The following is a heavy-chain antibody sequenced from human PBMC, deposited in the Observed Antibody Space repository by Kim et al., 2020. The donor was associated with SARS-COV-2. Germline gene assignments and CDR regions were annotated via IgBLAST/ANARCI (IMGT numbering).Heavy chain of an antibody. CDR2: IYSGGST. J-gene: IGHJ2*01. Sequence: GGSLRLSCAASGFTVSSNYMSWVRQAPGKGLEWVSVIYSGGSTYYADSVKGRFTISRHNSKNTLYLQMNSLRAEDTAVYYCARVYGYYYDRGYFDLWGRGTLVTVSS. D-gene: IGHD3-22*01. V-gene: IGHV3-53*04. CDR1: GFTVSSNY. CDR3: ARVYGYYYDRGYFDL.